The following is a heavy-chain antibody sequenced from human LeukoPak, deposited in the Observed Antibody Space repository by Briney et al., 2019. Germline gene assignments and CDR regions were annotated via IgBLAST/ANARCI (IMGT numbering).Heavy chain of an antibody. Sequence: PSETLSLTCTVSGDSVTNDFFWGWVRQSPGKELEWIGSFCLGRDTYYRPSLKSRVTISVDTSKNQFSLNLNSVTAADTAVYYCARWASISREPGGFFDHWGQGTLVTVSS. V-gene: IGHV4-38-2*02. J-gene: IGHJ4*02. CDR2: FCLGRDT. CDR1: GDSVTNDFF. D-gene: IGHD1-14*01. CDR3: ARWASISREPGGFFDH.